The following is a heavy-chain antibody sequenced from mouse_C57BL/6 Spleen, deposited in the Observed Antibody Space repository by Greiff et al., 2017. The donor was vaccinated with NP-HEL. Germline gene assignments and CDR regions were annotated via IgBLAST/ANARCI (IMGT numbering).Heavy chain of an antibody. CDR1: GYTFTSYW. CDR2: INPSNGGT. V-gene: IGHV1-53*01. J-gene: IGHJ2*01. D-gene: IGHD1-1*01. Sequence: VQLQESGTELVKPGASVKLSCKASGYTFTSYWMHWVKQRPGQGLEWIGNINPSNGGTNYNEKFKSKATLTVDKSSSTAYMQLSSLTSEDSAVYYCARGPYYYGSSYYFDYWGQGTTLTVSS. CDR3: ARGPYYYGSSYYFDY.